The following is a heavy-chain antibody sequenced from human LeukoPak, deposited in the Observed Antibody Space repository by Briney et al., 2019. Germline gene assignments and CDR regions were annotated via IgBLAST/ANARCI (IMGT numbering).Heavy chain of an antibody. CDR1: GFTFSSYG. V-gene: IGHV3-30*02. CDR3: AKVAEWSTGFDY. Sequence: PGGSLRLSCAASGFTFSSYGMHWVRQAPGKGLEWMAFIRYDGSNKYYADSVKGRFTISRDNSKNTLYLQMNSLRAEDTAVYYCAKVAEWSTGFDYWGQGTLVTVSS. CDR2: IRYDGSNK. J-gene: IGHJ4*02. D-gene: IGHD3-3*01.